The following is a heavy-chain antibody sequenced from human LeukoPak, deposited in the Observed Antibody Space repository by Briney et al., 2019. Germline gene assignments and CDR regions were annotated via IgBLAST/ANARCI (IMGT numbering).Heavy chain of an antibody. D-gene: IGHD2-2*01. CDR3: ARVPFYCSSTSCLGLYGMDV. CDR2: INPNSGGT. Sequence: ASVKVSCKASGYTFTGYYMHWVRQAPGQGLEWMGWINPNSGGTNYAQKFQGWVTMTRDTSTSTAYMELRSLRSDDTAVYYCARVPFYCSSTSCLGLYGMDVWGQGTTVTVSS. V-gene: IGHV1-2*04. CDR1: GYTFTGYY. J-gene: IGHJ6*02.